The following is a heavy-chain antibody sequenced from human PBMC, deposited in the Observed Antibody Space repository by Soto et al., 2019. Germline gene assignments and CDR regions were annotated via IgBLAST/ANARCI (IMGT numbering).Heavy chain of an antibody. CDR3: ARDCSSTSCMVGVYYGMDV. D-gene: IGHD2-2*01. Sequence: QVQLVQSGAEVKKPGSSVKVSCKASGGTFSSYAISWVRQAPGQGLEWMGGIIPIFGTANYAQKFQGRVTITADESTSTAYMGLSSLRSEDTAVYYCARDCSSTSCMVGVYYGMDVWGQGTTVTVSS. V-gene: IGHV1-69*01. J-gene: IGHJ6*02. CDR2: IIPIFGTA. CDR1: GGTFSSYA.